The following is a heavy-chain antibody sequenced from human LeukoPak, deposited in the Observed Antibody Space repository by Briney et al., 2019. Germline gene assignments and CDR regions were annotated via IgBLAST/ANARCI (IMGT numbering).Heavy chain of an antibody. J-gene: IGHJ4*02. CDR2: MSGSGGST. CDR1: GFTFSNYA. Sequence: GGSLRLSCAASGFTFSNYAMSWVRHAPGKGLEGVSSMSGSGGSTYYADSVKGRFTISRDNSKNTLYLQMNNLRAEDTALYYCAKNQGQWLVPVDYWGQGTLVTVSS. V-gene: IGHV3-23*01. CDR3: AKNQGQWLVPVDY. D-gene: IGHD6-19*01.